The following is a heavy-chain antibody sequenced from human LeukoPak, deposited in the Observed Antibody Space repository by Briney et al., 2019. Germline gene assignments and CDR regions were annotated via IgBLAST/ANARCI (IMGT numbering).Heavy chain of an antibody. CDR2: ISYDGSNK. Sequence: GRSLRLSCAASGFTFSSYAMHWVRQAPGKGLEWVAVISYDGSNKYYADSVKGRFTTSRDNSKNTLYLQMNSLRAEDTAVYYCAREEGTVTDHDAFDIWGQGTMVTVSS. CDR3: AREEGTVTDHDAFDI. V-gene: IGHV3-30-3*01. CDR1: GFTFSSYA. D-gene: IGHD4-17*01. J-gene: IGHJ3*02.